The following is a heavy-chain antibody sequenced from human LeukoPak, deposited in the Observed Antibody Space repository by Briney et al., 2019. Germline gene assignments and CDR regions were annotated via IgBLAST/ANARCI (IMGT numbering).Heavy chain of an antibody. CDR2: ISGSGGST. CDR3: ANHGXLLARTY. CDR1: GFTFSSYA. J-gene: IGHJ4*02. V-gene: IGHV3-23*01. D-gene: IGHD3-3*01. Sequence: GGSLRLSCAASGFTFSSYAMSWVRQAPGKGLEWVSAISGSGGSTSYADSVKGRFTISRDNSKNTLYLQMNSLRAEDTAVYYCANHGXLLARTYWGQGTLVTVSS.